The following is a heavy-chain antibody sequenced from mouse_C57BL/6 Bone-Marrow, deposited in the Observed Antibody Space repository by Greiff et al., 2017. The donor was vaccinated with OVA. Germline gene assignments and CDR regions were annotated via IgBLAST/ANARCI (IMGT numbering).Heavy chain of an antibody. J-gene: IGHJ4*01. CDR2: IWRGGST. V-gene: IGHV2-5*01. D-gene: IGHD2-3*01. CDR1: GFSLTSYG. CDR3: AKSLYDGYYGVDY. Sequence: QVQLQQSGPGLVQPSQSLSITCTVSGFSLTSYGVHWVRQSPGKGLEWLGVIWRGGSTDYNAAFMSRLSITKDNSKSQVFFKMNSLQADDTAIYYCAKSLYDGYYGVDYWGQGTSVTVSS.